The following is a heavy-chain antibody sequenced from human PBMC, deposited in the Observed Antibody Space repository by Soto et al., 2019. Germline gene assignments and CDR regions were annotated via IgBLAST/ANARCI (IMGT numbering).Heavy chain of an antibody. Sequence: EVQLVESGGGLVKPGGSLRLSCAASGFAFSDAWMTWVRQAPGKGLEWVGRIKSQGEGGTTEYAAPVKGRFTISRDDSESTLYLPMNSLKTEDTAVYYCATFRSYSDCWGQGTLVTVSS. CDR3: ATFRSYSDC. CDR1: GFAFSDAW. CDR2: IKSQGEGGTT. V-gene: IGHV3-15*05. J-gene: IGHJ4*02.